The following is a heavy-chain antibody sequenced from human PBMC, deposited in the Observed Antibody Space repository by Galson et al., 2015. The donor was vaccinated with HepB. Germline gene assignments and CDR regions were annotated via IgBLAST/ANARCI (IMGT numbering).Heavy chain of an antibody. V-gene: IGHV3-11*01. CDR1: GFTFSDYY. D-gene: IGHD3-22*01. J-gene: IGHJ3*02. Sequence: SLRLSCAASGFTFSDYYMSWIRQAPGKGLEWVSYISNSGNIIYSADSVKGRFTISRDNAKNSLYLQLNSLRAEDTAVYYCARLGYYDRRGFYYPDGFDIWGQGTMVAVSS. CDR2: ISNSGNII. CDR3: ARLGYYDRRGFYYPDGFDI.